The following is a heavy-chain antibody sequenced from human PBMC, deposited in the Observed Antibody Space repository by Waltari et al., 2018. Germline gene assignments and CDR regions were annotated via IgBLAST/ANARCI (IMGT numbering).Heavy chain of an antibody. CDR3: ARVNQGGWFDP. CDR1: GGSISSYY. V-gene: IGHV4-59*01. D-gene: IGHD3-16*01. Sequence: QVQLQDSGPGLVKPSETLSLTCTVSGGSISSYYWSWIRQPPGKGLEWIGYIYYSGITNYNPSPKSRVTIAVDTSKNQFSLKLGAVTAAYTAVYYCARVNQGGWFDPWGQGTLVTVSS. J-gene: IGHJ5*02. CDR2: IYYSGIT.